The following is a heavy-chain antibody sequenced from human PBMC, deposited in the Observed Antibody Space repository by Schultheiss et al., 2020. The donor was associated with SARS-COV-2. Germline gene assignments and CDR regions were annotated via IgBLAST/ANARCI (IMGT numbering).Heavy chain of an antibody. CDR3: ARGYVLRFLEWSFQH. D-gene: IGHD3-3*01. CDR2: ISTSSRYI. Sequence: GGSLRLSCAASGFTFSIYSMKWVRQAPGKGLEWVSSISTSSRYIYYADSVKGRFTISRDNSKNTLYLQMNSLRAEDTAVYYCARGYVLRFLEWSFQHWGQGTLVTVSS. V-gene: IGHV3-21*01. J-gene: IGHJ1*01. CDR1: GFTFSIYS.